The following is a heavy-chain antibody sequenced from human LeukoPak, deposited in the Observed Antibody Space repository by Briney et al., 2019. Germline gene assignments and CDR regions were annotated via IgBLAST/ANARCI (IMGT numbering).Heavy chain of an antibody. Sequence: GGSLRVSCAASGFTFSSHAMTWVRQAPGKGLEWVSGISHSGGTTYYADSVKGRFTISRDNSRDTLYLQMNSLRAEDTAVYSCAKDTGQWPVRTFDSWGQGTPVTVSS. CDR1: GFTFSSHA. D-gene: IGHD6-19*01. V-gene: IGHV3-23*01. CDR3: AKDTGQWPVRTFDS. CDR2: ISHSGGTT. J-gene: IGHJ4*02.